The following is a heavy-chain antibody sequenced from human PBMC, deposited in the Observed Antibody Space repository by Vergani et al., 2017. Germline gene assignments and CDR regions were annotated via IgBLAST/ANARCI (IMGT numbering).Heavy chain of an antibody. D-gene: IGHD5-12*01. CDR2: IAPMLGRA. Sequence: QVQLVQSGAEVKRPGSSVKVSCKPFGGTFSSYNINWVRQAPGQGLEWMGRIAPMLGRATYAQKFQVTITITADKYPSIAYLEFSSLRSEDTAMYYCARADSGMAIGSWHMDVCGKGTTVTVSS. V-gene: IGHV1-69*08. CDR1: GGTFSSYN. CDR3: ARADSGMAIGSWHMDV. J-gene: IGHJ6*03.